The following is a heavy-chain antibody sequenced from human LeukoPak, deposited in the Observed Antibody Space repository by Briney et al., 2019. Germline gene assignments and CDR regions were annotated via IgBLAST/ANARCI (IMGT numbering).Heavy chain of an antibody. CDR1: GFTFSSYD. CDR3: ARVGSAGNFDY. Sequence: GGSLRLSCAASGFTFSSYDMHWVRQATGKGLEWVSAIGTAGDTYYPGSVKGRFTISRENAKNSLYLQMNSLRAGDTAVYYCARVGSAGNFDYWGQGTLVTVSS. CDR2: IGTAGDT. V-gene: IGHV3-13*04. J-gene: IGHJ4*02. D-gene: IGHD6-19*01.